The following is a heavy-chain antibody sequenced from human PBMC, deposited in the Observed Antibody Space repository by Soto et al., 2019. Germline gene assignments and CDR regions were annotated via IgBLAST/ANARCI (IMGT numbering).Heavy chain of an antibody. V-gene: IGHV4-39*01. CDR3: ARLGRNRYCSRGSCYYYYYGMDV. J-gene: IGHJ6*02. Sequence: PXETLSITCPFSGGSISSSSYYWGLIRQPPGKGLEWIGSIYYSGSTYYNPSLKSRVTISVDTSKNQFSLKLSSVTAADAAVYYCARLGRNRYCSRGSCYYYYYGMDVWGQGTTVTVSS. D-gene: IGHD2-15*01. CDR1: GGSISSSSYY. CDR2: IYYSGST.